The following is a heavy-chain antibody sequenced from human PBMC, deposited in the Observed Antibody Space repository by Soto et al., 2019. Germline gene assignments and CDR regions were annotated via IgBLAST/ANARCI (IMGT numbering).Heavy chain of an antibody. J-gene: IGHJ4*02. Sequence: EVQLLESGGGLVQPGGSLRLSCAASGFTFSAYAMSWVRQAPGKGLEWVSAISGTSPSTYYADSVQGRFSISTDSSTKTLFLQMNTLRAEDTAVYFCATRSFGVEYWGQGTLVTVSS. D-gene: IGHD3-3*01. CDR3: ATRSFGVEY. V-gene: IGHV3-23*01. CDR1: GFTFSAYA. CDR2: ISGTSPST.